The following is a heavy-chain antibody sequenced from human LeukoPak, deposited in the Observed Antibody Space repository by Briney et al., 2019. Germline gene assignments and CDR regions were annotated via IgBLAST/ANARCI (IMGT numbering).Heavy chain of an antibody. CDR3: ARDFDSSGSNWFDP. CDR1: GGSISSYY. D-gene: IGHD3-22*01. Sequence: SETLSLTCTVSGGSISSYYWSWIRQPPGKGLEWIGYIYYSGSTNYNPSLKSRATISVDTSKNQFSLKLSSVTAADTAVYYCARDFDSSGSNWFDPWGQGTLVTVSS. V-gene: IGHV4-59*01. CDR2: IYYSGST. J-gene: IGHJ5*02.